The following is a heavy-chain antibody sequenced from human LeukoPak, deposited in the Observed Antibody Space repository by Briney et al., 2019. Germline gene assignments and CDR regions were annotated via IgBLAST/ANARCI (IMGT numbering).Heavy chain of an antibody. D-gene: IGHD6-13*01. J-gene: IGHJ4*02. CDR3: ARDRYSNPYYFDY. Sequence: PSETLSLTCTVSGGSISSSSYYWGWIRQPPGKGLERIGSIYYSGSTYYNPSLKSRVTISVDTSKNQFSLKLSSVTAADTAVYYCARDRYSNPYYFDYWGQGTLVTVSS. CDR1: GGSISSSSYY. CDR2: IYYSGST. V-gene: IGHV4-39*07.